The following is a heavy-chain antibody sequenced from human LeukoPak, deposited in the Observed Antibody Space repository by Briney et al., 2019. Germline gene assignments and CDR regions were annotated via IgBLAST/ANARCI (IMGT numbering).Heavy chain of an antibody. CDR1: GYTLTNYW. V-gene: IGHV5-51*01. CDR3: ARHGSGSYPYYFDY. Sequence: GASLKISCKGSGYTLTNYWIGWVRQMPGKGLEWMGIIYPGDSDTRYSPSFQGQVTISADKSISTAYLQWSSLKASDTAMYYCARHGSGSYPYYFDYWGQGTLVTVSS. D-gene: IGHD3-10*01. CDR2: IYPGDSDT. J-gene: IGHJ4*02.